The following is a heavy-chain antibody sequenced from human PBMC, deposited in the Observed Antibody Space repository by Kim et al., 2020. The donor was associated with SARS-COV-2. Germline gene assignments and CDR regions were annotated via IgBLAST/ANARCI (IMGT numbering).Heavy chain of an antibody. D-gene: IGHD3-10*01. Sequence: GGSLRLSCAASGFTFSSYDMHWVRQATGKGLEGVSAIGTAGDRYYPGSVMGRFTMPRENAKNSLYLQMNSLRAGDTAVYYCARSYGSGGYYYYYYGMDVWCQGSKVTVSS. V-gene: IGHV3-13*01. CDR1: GFTFSSYD. CDR2: IGTAGDR. J-gene: IGHJ6*02. CDR3: ARSYGSGGYYYYYYGMDV.